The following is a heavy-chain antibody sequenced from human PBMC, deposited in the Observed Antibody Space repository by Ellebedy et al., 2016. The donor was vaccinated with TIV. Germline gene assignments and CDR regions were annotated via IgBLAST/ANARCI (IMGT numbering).Heavy chain of an antibody. J-gene: IGHJ5*02. V-gene: IGHV4-59*01. D-gene: IGHD2-21*01. CDR1: GGSISAYY. Sequence: MPSETLSLTCSVAGGSISAYYWTWIRQPPGTGLKWIGYIFYTGSTDYNPSLKSRVTISVDTSKNEFSLKLRSVTAADTAMYYCASVVRGWFAPWGQGTLVTVSS. CDR3: ASVVRGWFAP. CDR2: IFYTGST.